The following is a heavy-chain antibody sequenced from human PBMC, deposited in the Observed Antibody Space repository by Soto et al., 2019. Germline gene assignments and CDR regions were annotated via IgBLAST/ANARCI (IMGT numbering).Heavy chain of an antibody. CDR3: AKDAIVVVTAIHQHFDS. Sequence: QVQLVESRGGVVQPGRSLRLSCAASGFTFSSYGIHWVRQAPGKGLEWVALISSDGSKKYYADSVKGRFTITRDNSKNALYLQMNSLRPEDTAVYYCAKDAIVVVTAIHQHFDSWGQGSLVTVSS. CDR1: GFTFSSYG. J-gene: IGHJ4*02. CDR2: ISSDGSKK. V-gene: IGHV3-30*18. D-gene: IGHD2-21*02.